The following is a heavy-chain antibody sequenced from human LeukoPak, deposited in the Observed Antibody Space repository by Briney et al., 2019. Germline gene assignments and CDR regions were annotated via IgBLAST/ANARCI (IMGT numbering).Heavy chain of an antibody. V-gene: IGHV4-34*01. D-gene: IGHD3-10*01. CDR1: GGPFGVYY. CDR2: INHSGST. Sequence: SETLSLTCAVYGGPFGVYYWSWVRQPPGKGLEWIGEINHSGSTNYNPSLRSRVTISVDTSKNHFSLKLSSVTAADTAVYYCAGPGAGDLDYWGQGTLVTVSS. J-gene: IGHJ4*02. CDR3: AGPGAGDLDY.